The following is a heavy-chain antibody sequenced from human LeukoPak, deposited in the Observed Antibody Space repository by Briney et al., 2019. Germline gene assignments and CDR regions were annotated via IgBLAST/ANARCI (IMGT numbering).Heavy chain of an antibody. CDR2: ISGSGGST. CDR1: GFTFSSYA. J-gene: IGHJ4*02. V-gene: IGHV3-23*01. D-gene: IGHD6-13*01. CDR3: AKVVGQQLVPYY. Sequence: RSGGSLRLSCAASGFTFSSYAMSWVRQAPGKGLEWVSAISGSGGSTYYADSVKGRFTISRDNSKNTLYLQMNSLRAEDTAVYYCAKVVGQQLVPYYWGQGTLVTVSS.